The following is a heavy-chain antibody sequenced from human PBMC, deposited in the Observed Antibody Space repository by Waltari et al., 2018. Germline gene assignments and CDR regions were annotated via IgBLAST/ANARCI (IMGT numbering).Heavy chain of an antibody. V-gene: IGHV4-30-4*08. CDR3: AKSSLDPAPYYGMDV. D-gene: IGHD3-3*01. J-gene: IGHJ6*02. CDR2: IYYSGST. CDR1: GGSIRSGDYY. Sequence: QVQLQESGPGLVKPSPTLSLTCTVSGGSIRSGDYYWSWIRQPPGKGLELIGYIYYSGSTYYNPSLKSRVTISVYTSKNQFSLKLSSVTAADTAVYYCAKSSLDPAPYYGMDVWGQGTTVTVSS.